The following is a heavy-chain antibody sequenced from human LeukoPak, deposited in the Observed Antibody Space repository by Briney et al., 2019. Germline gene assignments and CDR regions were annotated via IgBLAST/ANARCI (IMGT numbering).Heavy chain of an antibody. Sequence: ASVKVSCKASGYSFNSQGMNWVRQAPGQGLEWMGIINPSGGSTSYAQKFQGRVTMTRDMSTSTVYMELSSLRSEDTAVYYCARGIVVVVAATRGWVDYWGQGTLVTVSS. J-gene: IGHJ4*02. CDR3: ARGIVVVVAATRGWVDY. D-gene: IGHD2-15*01. CDR1: GYSFNSQG. CDR2: INPSGGST. V-gene: IGHV1-46*02.